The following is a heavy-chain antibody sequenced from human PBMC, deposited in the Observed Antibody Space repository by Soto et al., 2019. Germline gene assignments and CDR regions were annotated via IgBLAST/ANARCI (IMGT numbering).Heavy chain of an antibody. Sequence: ASVKVSCKASGYTFTVYYMHWVRQAPGQGLEWMGWINPNSGGTNYAQKFQGWVTMTRDTSISTAYMELSRLRSDDTAVYYCAREGNYYGSGSYLAGVYGMDVWGQGTTVTVSS. V-gene: IGHV1-2*04. CDR1: GYTFTVYY. CDR2: INPNSGGT. D-gene: IGHD3-10*01. CDR3: AREGNYYGSGSYLAGVYGMDV. J-gene: IGHJ6*02.